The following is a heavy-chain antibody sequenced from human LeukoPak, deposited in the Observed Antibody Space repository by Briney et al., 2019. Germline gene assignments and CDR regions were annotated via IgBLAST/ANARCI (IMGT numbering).Heavy chain of an antibody. CDR1: GGTFSSYA. Sequence: ASVKVSCKASGGTFSSYAISWVRQAPGEGLEWMGGIIPIFGTANYAQKFQGRVTITADESTSTAYMELSSLRSEDTAVYYCATIRFDSGYAGYYYYMDVWGKGTTVTISS. D-gene: IGHD5-12*01. J-gene: IGHJ6*03. V-gene: IGHV1-69*13. CDR2: IIPIFGTA. CDR3: ATIRFDSGYAGYYYYMDV.